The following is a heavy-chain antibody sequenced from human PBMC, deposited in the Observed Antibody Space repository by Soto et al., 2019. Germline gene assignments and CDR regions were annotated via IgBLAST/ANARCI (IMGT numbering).Heavy chain of an antibody. Sequence: GGSLRLSCAASGFTFSSYEMNWVRQAPGKGLEWVSYISSRCSTIYYADSVKGRFTISRDNAKNSLYLQMNSLRAEDTAVYYCARDSKQLVPMDVWGQGTTVTVSS. CDR1: GFTFSSYE. CDR2: ISSRCSTI. CDR3: ARDSKQLVPMDV. V-gene: IGHV3-48*03. D-gene: IGHD6-13*01. J-gene: IGHJ6*02.